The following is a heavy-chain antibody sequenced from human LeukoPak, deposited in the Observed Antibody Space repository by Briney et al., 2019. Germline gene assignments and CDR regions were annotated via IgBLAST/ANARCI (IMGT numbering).Heavy chain of an antibody. J-gene: IGHJ4*02. CDR3: ATYKNQLRTVYFDY. CDR1: GFTFSSYG. V-gene: IGHV3-30*03. D-gene: IGHD2-2*01. CDR2: ISYDGSNK. Sequence: PGGSLRLSCAASGFTFSSYGMHWVRQAPGKGLEWVAVISYDGSNKYYADSVKGRFTISKDNAKNSLSLQMNSLRAEDTAVYYCATYKNQLRTVYFDYWGQGTLVTVSS.